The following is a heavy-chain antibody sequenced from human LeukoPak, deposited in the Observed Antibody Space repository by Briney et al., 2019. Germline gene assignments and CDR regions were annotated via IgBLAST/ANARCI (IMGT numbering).Heavy chain of an antibody. CDR1: GYSFTSYW. Sequence: GESLKISCKGSGYSFTSYWIGWVRQMPGKGLEWMGIIYPGDSDTRYSPSFQGQVTISADKSISTAYLQWSSLKASDTAMYYCARQFYYYGSGRGGFDYWGQGTLVTVSS. D-gene: IGHD3-10*01. J-gene: IGHJ4*02. V-gene: IGHV5-51*01. CDR2: IYPGDSDT. CDR3: ARQFYYYGSGRGGFDY.